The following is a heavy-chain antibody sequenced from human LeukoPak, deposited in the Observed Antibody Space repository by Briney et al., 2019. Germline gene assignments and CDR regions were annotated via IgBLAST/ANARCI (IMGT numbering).Heavy chain of an antibody. CDR3: ARDLVTVTKGFDI. CDR1: DDSFSSHY. Sequence: SETLSLTCAVSDDSFSSHYWTWIRQPPGKGLEWIGYISYIGRTNYNPSLKSRVTISIDTSKNQFSLKLSSVTAADTAVYYCARDLVTVTKGFDIWGQGTMVSVSS. CDR2: ISYIGRT. D-gene: IGHD4-17*01. V-gene: IGHV4-59*11. J-gene: IGHJ3*02.